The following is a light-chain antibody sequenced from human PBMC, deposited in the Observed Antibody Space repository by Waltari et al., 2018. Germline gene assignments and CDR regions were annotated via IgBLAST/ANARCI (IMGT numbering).Light chain of an antibody. CDR1: QSVSIW. V-gene: IGKV1-5*03. Sequence: DIQMTQSPYTLSASVGDRVTITCRASQSVSIWLAWYQQKPGKAPNLLIYKASTLESGVPSRFSGSGSGTEFTLTISSLQPDDFATYYCQQYNSYSRTFGQGTKVEI. CDR2: KAS. CDR3: QQYNSYSRT. J-gene: IGKJ1*01.